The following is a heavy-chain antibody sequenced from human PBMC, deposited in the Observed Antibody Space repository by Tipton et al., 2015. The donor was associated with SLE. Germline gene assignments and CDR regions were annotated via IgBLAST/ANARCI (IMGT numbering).Heavy chain of an antibody. J-gene: IGHJ6*03. Sequence: TLSLTCSVSGDSISSNNFFWTWIRQPAGKGLEWIGRVYGGGTPDYRPSLKSRVTISVDTSKNQFSLKLSSVTAADTAVYYCARDLRSGGYYYYYYMDVWGKGTTVTVSS. CDR2: VYGGGTP. CDR3: ARDLRSGGYYYYYYMDV. CDR1: GDSISSNNFF. D-gene: IGHD1-14*01. V-gene: IGHV4-61*02.